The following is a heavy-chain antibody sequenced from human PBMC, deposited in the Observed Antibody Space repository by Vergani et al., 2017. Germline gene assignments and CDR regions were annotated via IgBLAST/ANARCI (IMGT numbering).Heavy chain of an antibody. J-gene: IGHJ6*03. CDR1: GFTFSSYA. CDR3: ARGGGDFWSGYYLYDYYYYMDV. V-gene: IGHV3-30*04. D-gene: IGHD3-3*01. Sequence: QVQLVESGGGVVQPGRSLRLSCAASGFTFSSYAMHWVRQAPGKGLEWVAVISYDGSNKYYADSVKGRFTISRDNSKNTLYLQMNSLRAEDTAVYYCARGGGDFWSGYYLYDYYYYMDVWGKGTTVTVSS. CDR2: ISYDGSNK.